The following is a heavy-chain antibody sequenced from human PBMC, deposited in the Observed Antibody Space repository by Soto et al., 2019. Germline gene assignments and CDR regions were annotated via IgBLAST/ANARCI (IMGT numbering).Heavy chain of an antibody. D-gene: IGHD3-22*01. CDR2: ISAYNGNT. Sequence: ASVKVSCKASGYTFTSYGISWARQAPGQGLEWMGWISAYNGNTNYAQKLQGRVTMTTDTSTSTAYMELRSLRSDDTAVYYCARGGPYYYDSSGYYEPPSPWGQGTLVTVSS. CDR3: ARGGPYYYDSSGYYEPPSP. V-gene: IGHV1-18*04. CDR1: GYTFTSYG. J-gene: IGHJ5*02.